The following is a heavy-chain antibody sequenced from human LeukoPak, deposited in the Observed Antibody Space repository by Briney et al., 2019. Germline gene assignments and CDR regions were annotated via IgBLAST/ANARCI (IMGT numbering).Heavy chain of an antibody. Sequence: SETLSLTCTVSGGSISSYYWSWIRQPAGKGLEWIGRIYTSGSTNYNPSLKSRVTVSVDTSKNQFSLKLSSVTAADTAVYYCARVESGGYYYDSSGYYPRFWYFDLWGRGTLVTVSS. CDR3: ARVESGGYYYDSSGYYPRFWYFDL. J-gene: IGHJ2*01. V-gene: IGHV4-4*07. CDR2: IYTSGST. CDR1: GGSISSYY. D-gene: IGHD3-22*01.